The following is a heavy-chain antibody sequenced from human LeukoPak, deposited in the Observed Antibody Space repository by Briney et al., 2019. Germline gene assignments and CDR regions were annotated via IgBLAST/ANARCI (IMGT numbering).Heavy chain of an antibody. CDR1: GGSISSSNW. D-gene: IGHD2-15*01. J-gene: IGHJ2*01. Sequence: PSGTLSLTCAVSGGSISSSNWWSWVRPPPGKGLEWIGEIYHSGSTTYNPSLKSRVTISVDKSKNQFSLKLSSVTAADTAVYYCASQGGYCSGGSCYSNLYWYFDLWGRGTLVTVSS. V-gene: IGHV4-4*02. CDR3: ASQGGYCSGGSCYSNLYWYFDL. CDR2: IYHSGST.